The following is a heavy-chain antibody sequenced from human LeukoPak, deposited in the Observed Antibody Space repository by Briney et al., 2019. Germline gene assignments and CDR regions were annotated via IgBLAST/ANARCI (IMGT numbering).Heavy chain of an antibody. J-gene: IGHJ3*02. Sequence: SETLSLTCTVSGGSISSYYWSWIRQPPGKGLEWIGYIYYSGSTNYNPSLKSRVTTSVDTSKNQFSLKLSSATAADTAVYYCASSDSSGYYYLGAFDIWGQGTMVTVSS. CDR1: GGSISSYY. CDR3: ASSDSSGYYYLGAFDI. CDR2: IYYSGST. D-gene: IGHD3-22*01. V-gene: IGHV4-59*01.